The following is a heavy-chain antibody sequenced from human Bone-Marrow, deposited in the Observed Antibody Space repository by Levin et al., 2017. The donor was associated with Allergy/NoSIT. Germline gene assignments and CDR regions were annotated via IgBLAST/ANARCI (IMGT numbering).Heavy chain of an antibody. J-gene: IGHJ4*02. CDR2: ISYSGRV. D-gene: IGHD3-3*01. V-gene: IGHV4-31*03. Sequence: SETLSLTCSVSGASITSGDYYWTWIRQHPGTGLEWVGYISYSGRVYYNPSLKNRGTISIDTSENRFSLNLNSVTAADTAIYYCARGYDVSIGYFGYWGQGTLVTVSP. CDR3: ARGYDVSIGYFGY. CDR1: GASITSGDYY.